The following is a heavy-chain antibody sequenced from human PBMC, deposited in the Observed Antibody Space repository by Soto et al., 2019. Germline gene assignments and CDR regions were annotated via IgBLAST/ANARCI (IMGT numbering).Heavy chain of an antibody. J-gene: IGHJ4*02. CDR3: AKEVRFLEWFLYLDY. CDR1: GFTFSSYG. D-gene: IGHD3-3*01. CDR2: ISYGGSNK. V-gene: IGHV3-30*18. Sequence: QVQLVESGGGVVQPGRSLRLSCAASGFTFSSYGMHWVRQAPGKGLEWVAVISYGGSNKYYADSVKGRFTISRDNSKNTLYLQMNSLRAEDTAVYYCAKEVRFLEWFLYLDYWGQGTLVTVSS.